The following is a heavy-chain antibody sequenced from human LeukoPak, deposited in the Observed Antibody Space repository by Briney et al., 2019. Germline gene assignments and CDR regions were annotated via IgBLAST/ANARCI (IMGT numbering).Heavy chain of an antibody. Sequence: GGSLRLSCAASGFTFSSYAMSWVRQAPGKGLEWVSAISGSGGSTYYADSVKGRFTISRDNSKNTLYLQMNSLRAEDTALYYCARDGGYCVGGSCYNDAFDIWGQGTMVTVSS. CDR2: ISGSGGST. D-gene: IGHD2-15*01. CDR1: GFTFSSYA. J-gene: IGHJ3*02. V-gene: IGHV3-23*01. CDR3: ARDGGYCVGGSCYNDAFDI.